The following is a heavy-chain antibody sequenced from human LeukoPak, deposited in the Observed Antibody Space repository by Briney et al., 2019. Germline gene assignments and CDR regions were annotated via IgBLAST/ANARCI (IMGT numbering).Heavy chain of an antibody. Sequence: GGSLRLCCAASGFTVSSNYMSWVRQAPGKGLEWVSVIYSGGSTYYADSVKGRFTISRDNSKNTLYLQMNSLRAEDTAVYYCARGQYYYDSSGYFDYWGQGTLVTVSS. CDR1: GFTVSSNY. D-gene: IGHD3-22*01. CDR3: ARGQYYYDSSGYFDY. CDR2: IYSGGST. V-gene: IGHV3-53*01. J-gene: IGHJ4*02.